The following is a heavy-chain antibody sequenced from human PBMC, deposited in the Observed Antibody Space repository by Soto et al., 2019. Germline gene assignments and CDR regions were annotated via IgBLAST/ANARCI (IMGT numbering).Heavy chain of an antibody. CDR2: TSYDGSDK. J-gene: IGHJ1*01. Sequence: QVQLVESGGGVVQPGTSLRVSCVGSGFTFRSYVIHWVRQAPGKGLEWVALTSYDGSDKYYGDSVRGRFTISRDNSRNTVGLQMDSLRLEDTDLYYCGGWGTTGGLDVWGQGTLVSVSS. D-gene: IGHD3-16*01. V-gene: IGHV3-30*19. CDR1: GFTFRSYV. CDR3: GGWGTTGGLDV.